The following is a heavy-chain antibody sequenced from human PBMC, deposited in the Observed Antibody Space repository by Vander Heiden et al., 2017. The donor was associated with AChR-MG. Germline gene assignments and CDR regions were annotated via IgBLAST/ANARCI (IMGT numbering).Heavy chain of an antibody. V-gene: IGHV3-30-3*01. J-gene: IGHJ3*02. D-gene: IGHD1-1*01. CDR2: ISYDGSNK. CDR3: ARSKTTALDAFDI. Sequence: QVQLVESGGGGVQPGRSLRLSCAASGFPFSSYAMHWVRQAPGKGLEWVAVISYDGSNKYYADSVKGRFTISRDNSKNTLYLQMNSLRAEDTAVYYCARSKTTALDAFDIWGQGTMVTVSS. CDR1: GFPFSSYA.